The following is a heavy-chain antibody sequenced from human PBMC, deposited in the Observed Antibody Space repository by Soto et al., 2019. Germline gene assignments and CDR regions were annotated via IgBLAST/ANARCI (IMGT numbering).Heavy chain of an antibody. J-gene: IGHJ3*02. CDR2: ISAYNGNT. Sequence: GASVKVSCKASGYTFTSYGISWVRQAPGQGLEWMGWISAYNGNTNYAQKLQGRVTMTTDTSTSTAYMELRSLRSDDTAVYYCAREYCSGGSGLGPAPYDAFDIWGQGTMVTVSS. V-gene: IGHV1-18*01. D-gene: IGHD2-15*01. CDR1: GYTFTSYG. CDR3: AREYCSGGSGLGPAPYDAFDI.